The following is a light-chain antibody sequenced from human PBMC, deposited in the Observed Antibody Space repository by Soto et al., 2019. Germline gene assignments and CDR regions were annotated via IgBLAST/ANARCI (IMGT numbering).Light chain of an antibody. CDR3: CSYAGGSTHV. J-gene: IGLJ1*01. CDR2: EVS. CDR1: SSDVGSYNF. Sequence: QSALTQPASVSGSPGQSITISCTGTSSDVGSYNFVSWYQQHPGNAPKLMIYEVSKRPSGVSNRFSGSKSGNTASLTISGLRAEDEADYYCCSYAGGSTHVFGTGTKLT. V-gene: IGLV2-23*02.